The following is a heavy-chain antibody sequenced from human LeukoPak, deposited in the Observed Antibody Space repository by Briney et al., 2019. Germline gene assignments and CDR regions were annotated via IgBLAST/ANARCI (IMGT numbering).Heavy chain of an antibody. V-gene: IGHV3-23*01. CDR1: GFTFSSYA. CDR2: ISGSGGST. D-gene: IGHD1-1*01. J-gene: IGHJ6*03. CDR3: AKCSGRDYYYYMDV. Sequence: GGSLRLSCAASGFTFSSYAMSWVPQAPGKGLEWVSAISGSGGSTYYTDSVKGRFTISRDNSKNTLYLQMNSLRAEDTAVYYCAKCSGRDYYYYMDVWGKGTTVTVSS.